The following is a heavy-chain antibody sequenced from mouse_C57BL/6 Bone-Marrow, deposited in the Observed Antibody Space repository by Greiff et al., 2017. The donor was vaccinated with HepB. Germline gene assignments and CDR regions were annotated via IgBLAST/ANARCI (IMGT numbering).Heavy chain of an antibody. CDR1: GFTFSDYG. J-gene: IGHJ2*01. V-gene: IGHV5-17*01. D-gene: IGHD2-4*01. CDR2: ISSGSSTI. Sequence: EVKLMESGGGLVKPGGSLKLSCAASGFTFSDYGMHWVRQAPEKGLEWVAYISSGSSTIYYADTVKGRFTISRDNAKNTLFLQMTSLRSEDTALYYCAMRTYDYGFDYWGQGTTLTVSS. CDR3: AMRTYDYGFDY.